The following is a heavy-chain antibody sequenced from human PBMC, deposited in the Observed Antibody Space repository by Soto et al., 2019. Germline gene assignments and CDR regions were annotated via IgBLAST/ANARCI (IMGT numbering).Heavy chain of an antibody. CDR2: INHSGST. D-gene: IGHD3-22*01. V-gene: IGHV4-34*01. Sequence: PSETLSLTCVVYGGPFSGYYWSWIRQPPGKGLEWIGEINHSGSTNYNPYLKSRVTISIDTSKDQFSLKLSSVTAADTAVYYCARHDDSSRYCFHHWGNGTLVTVSS. CDR1: GGPFSGYY. J-gene: IGHJ1*01. CDR3: ARHDDSSRYCFHH.